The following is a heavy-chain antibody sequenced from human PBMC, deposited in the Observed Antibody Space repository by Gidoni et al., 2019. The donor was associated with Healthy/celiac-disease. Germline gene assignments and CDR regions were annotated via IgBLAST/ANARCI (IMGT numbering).Heavy chain of an antibody. V-gene: IGHV3-21*01. J-gene: IGHJ4*02. Sequence: EVQLVESGGGLVKPGGSLRLSCAASGFTFSSYSMNWVRQAPGKGLEWVSSISSSSSYIYYADSVKGRFTISRDNAKNSLYLQMNSLRAEDTAVYYCAREIPWDSSGYWGFLDYWGQGTLVTVSS. CDR1: GFTFSSYS. D-gene: IGHD3-22*01. CDR3: AREIPWDSSGYWGFLDY. CDR2: ISSSSSYI.